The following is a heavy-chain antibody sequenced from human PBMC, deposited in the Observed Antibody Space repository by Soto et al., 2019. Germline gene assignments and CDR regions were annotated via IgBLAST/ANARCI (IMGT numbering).Heavy chain of an antibody. J-gene: IGHJ6*02. CDR1: GFIFSNFG. D-gene: IGHD6-19*01. CDR2: IWYDGSNE. CDR3: ARDDIPGIAVSTYGMYV. Sequence: QVQLVESGGGVVQPGRSLRLSCAASGFIFSNFGMHWVRQAPGKGLEWVAVIWYDGSNEYYADSVKGRFTISKDNSKSTLYLQMNSLRAEDTAVYYCARDDIPGIAVSTYGMYVWGQGTTVTVSS. V-gene: IGHV3-33*01.